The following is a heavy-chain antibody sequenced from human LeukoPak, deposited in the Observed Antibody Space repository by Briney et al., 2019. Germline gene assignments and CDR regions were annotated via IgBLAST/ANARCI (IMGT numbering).Heavy chain of an antibody. CDR1: GYTFTGYY. Sequence: ASVKVSCKASGYTFTGYYMHWVRQAPGQGLEWMGWINPNSGGTNYAQKFQGRVTMTRDTSISTAYMELSRLRSDDTAVYYCATQDYYDSSGSPFDYWGQGTLVTVSS. CDR3: ATQDYYDSSGSPFDY. V-gene: IGHV1-2*02. J-gene: IGHJ4*02. CDR2: INPNSGGT. D-gene: IGHD3-22*01.